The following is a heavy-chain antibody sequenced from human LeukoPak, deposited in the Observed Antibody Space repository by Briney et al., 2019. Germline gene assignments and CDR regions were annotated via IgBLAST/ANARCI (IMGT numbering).Heavy chain of an antibody. D-gene: IGHD3-22*01. CDR1: GFTFSSYA. CDR2: ISYDGSNK. J-gene: IGHJ4*02. CDR3: ARDKYYYDSSGYSPNDLDY. V-gene: IGHV3-30*04. Sequence: GGSLRLSCAASGFTFSSYAMHWVRQAPGKGLEWVAVISYDGSNKYYADSVKGRFTISRDNAKNSLYLQMNSLRAEDTAVYYCARDKYYYDSSGYSPNDLDYWGQGTLVTVSS.